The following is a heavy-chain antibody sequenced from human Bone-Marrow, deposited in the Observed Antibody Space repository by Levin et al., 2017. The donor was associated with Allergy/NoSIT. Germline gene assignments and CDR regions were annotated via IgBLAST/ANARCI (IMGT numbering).Heavy chain of an antibody. Sequence: GESLKISCAASGFTFTSFWMTWVRQAPGKGLEWVANIKQDRSETYYVDSVKGRFTISRDNAKNSVHLQMNSLRVDDTAVYYCAREEGWGYHYGMDVWGQGTTVTISS. V-gene: IGHV3-7*01. D-gene: IGHD3-16*02. CDR3: AREEGWGYHYGMDV. CDR1: GFTFTSFW. CDR2: IKQDRSET. J-gene: IGHJ6*02.